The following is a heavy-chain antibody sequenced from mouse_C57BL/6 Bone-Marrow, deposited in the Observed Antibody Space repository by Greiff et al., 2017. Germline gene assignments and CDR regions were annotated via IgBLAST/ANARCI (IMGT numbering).Heavy chain of an antibody. D-gene: IGHD2-4*01. J-gene: IGHJ4*01. CDR2: MHPNGGSP. CDR3: ARSYDYDDYTMDY. V-gene: IGHV1-64*01. CDR1: GYTFTNYW. Sequence: VQLQQPGAELVKPGASVKLSCKASGYTFTNYWMHWVKQRPGQGLEWIGMMHPNGGSPDYNEKFKSEATLSVDKSSRTAYMEFSSLTSEDSAVYYCARSYDYDDYTMDYWGQGTSVTVSS.